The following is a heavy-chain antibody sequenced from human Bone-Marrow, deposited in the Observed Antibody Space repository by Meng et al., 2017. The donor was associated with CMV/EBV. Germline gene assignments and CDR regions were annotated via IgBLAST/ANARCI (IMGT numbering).Heavy chain of an antibody. J-gene: IGHJ4*02. CDR3: ARGDTPGDFDY. CDR2: IIPILGIA. V-gene: IGHV1-69*04. D-gene: IGHD2-15*01. Sequence: SVKVSCKASGYTFTSYGISWVRQAPGQGLEWMGRIIPILGIANYAQKFQGRVTITADKSTSTAYMELSSLRSEDTAVYYCARGDTPGDFDYWGQGTLVPVSS. CDR1: GYTFTSYG.